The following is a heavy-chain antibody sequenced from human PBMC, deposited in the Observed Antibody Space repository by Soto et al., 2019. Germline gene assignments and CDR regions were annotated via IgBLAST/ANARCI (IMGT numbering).Heavy chain of an antibody. CDR2: IIPIFGTA. Sequence: SVNVSCKASGGTFSSYAISWVLQAPGQGLEWMGGIIPIFGTANYAQKFQGRVTITADKSTSTAYMELSSLRSEDTAVYYCVSAARPANWFDPWGQGTLVTVSS. J-gene: IGHJ5*02. D-gene: IGHD6-6*01. V-gene: IGHV1-69*06. CDR3: VSAARPANWFDP. CDR1: GGTFSSYA.